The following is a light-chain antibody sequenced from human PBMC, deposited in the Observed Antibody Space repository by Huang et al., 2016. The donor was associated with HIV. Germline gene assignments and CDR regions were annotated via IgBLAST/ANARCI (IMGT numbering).Light chain of an antibody. CDR3: QQYNNWPPWT. J-gene: IGKJ1*01. V-gene: IGKV3-15*01. Sequence: EVVMTQSPVTLSVSPGERATLSCRASQSVNNKLAWFQQKPGQAPRLLIHDASIRATGIPDRLRGSGSGTEFTLTISSLQSEEFAVYYCQQYNNWPPWTFGQGTKVEIK. CDR2: DAS. CDR1: QSVNNK.